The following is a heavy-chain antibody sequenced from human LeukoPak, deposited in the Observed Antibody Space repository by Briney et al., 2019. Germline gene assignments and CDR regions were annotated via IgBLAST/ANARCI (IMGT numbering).Heavy chain of an antibody. D-gene: IGHD3-22*01. V-gene: IGHV5-51*01. CDR2: IYPGDSDT. J-gene: IGHJ4*02. CDR1: GYSFTSYW. CDR3: ARPYDSSGYYYLDY. Sequence: GESLKIPCKGSGYSFTSYWIGWVRPMPGKGLEWMGIIYPGDSDTRYSPSFQGQVTISADKSISTAYLQWSSLKASDTAMYYCARPYDSSGYYYLDYWGQGTLVTVSS.